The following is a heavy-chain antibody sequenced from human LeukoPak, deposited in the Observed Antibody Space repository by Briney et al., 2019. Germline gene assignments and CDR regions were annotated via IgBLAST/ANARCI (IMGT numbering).Heavy chain of an antibody. CDR1: GVSISSYY. J-gene: IGHJ6*03. V-gene: IGHV4-59*01. CDR2: IYYSGST. D-gene: IGHD6-13*01. CDR3: ARGYSSSWYKSYYYYMDV. Sequence: SETLSLTCTVSGVSISSYYWSWIRQPPGKGLEWIGYIYYSGSTTYNPSLKSRVTISVDTSKNQASLKLSSVTAADTVVYFCARGYSSSWYKSYYYYMDVWGKGTTVTVSS.